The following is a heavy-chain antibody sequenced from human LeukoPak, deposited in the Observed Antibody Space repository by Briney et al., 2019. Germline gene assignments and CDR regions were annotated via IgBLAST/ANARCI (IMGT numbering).Heavy chain of an antibody. CDR3: ARVSSKTTVRGLITKKNYYYYYMDV. D-gene: IGHD3-10*01. CDR2: IKQDGSEK. CDR1: GFTFSSYW. J-gene: IGHJ6*03. Sequence: GGSLRLSCAASGFTFSSYWMSWVRQAPGKGLEWVANIKQDGSEKYYVDSVKGRFTISRDNAKNSLYLQMNSLRAEDTTIYYCARVSSKTTVRGLITKKNYYYYYMDVWGKGTTVTISS. V-gene: IGHV3-7*01.